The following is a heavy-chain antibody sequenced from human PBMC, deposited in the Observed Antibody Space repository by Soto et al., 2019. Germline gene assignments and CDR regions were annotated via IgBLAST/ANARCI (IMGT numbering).Heavy chain of an antibody. V-gene: IGHV4-59*08. Sequence: QVQLQESGPGLVKPSETLSLTCTVSGGSISTYYWSWIRQPPGKGLEWIGYIYYTGSTNYNPSLKSGVSISMAPSTNQFSLKVNSVPAADTAVYYCARRQGLTTFALWGRGTLVTVSS. CDR1: GGSISTYY. CDR3: ARRQGLTTFAL. CDR2: IYYTGST. D-gene: IGHD4-17*01. J-gene: IGHJ2*01.